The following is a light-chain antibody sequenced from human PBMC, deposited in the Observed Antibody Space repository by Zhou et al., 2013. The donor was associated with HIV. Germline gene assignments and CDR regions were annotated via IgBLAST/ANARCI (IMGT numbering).Light chain of an antibody. J-gene: IGKJ1*01. Sequence: DIQMTQSPSTLSASVGDRVTITCRASQSISSRLAWYQQKPGTAPKLLIYQASSLESGVPSRFSGSGSGTEFTLTINSLQPDDFATYYCQQYNSYSWTFGQGTKVEIK. CDR3: QQYNSYSWT. V-gene: IGKV1-5*03. CDR2: QAS. CDR1: QSISSR.